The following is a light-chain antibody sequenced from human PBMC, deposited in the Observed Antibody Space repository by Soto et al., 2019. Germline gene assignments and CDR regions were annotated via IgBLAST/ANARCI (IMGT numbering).Light chain of an antibody. J-gene: IGLJ3*02. CDR2: EVS. CDR1: SSDVGAYNY. Sequence: QSVLTQPASVSGSPGQSITMSCTGTSSDVGAYNYVSWYQQHPGKAPKLMIYEVSNRPSGVSNRFSGSKAGNTASLTISGLQAEDEADYYCSSYTSSSPWVFGGGTKVTVL. CDR3: SSYTSSSPWV. V-gene: IGLV2-14*01.